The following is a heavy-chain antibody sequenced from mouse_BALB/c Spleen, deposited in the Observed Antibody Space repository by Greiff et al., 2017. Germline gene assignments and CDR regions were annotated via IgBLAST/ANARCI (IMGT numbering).Heavy chain of an antibody. CDR1: GYSITSDYA. Sequence: EVQRVESGPGLVKPSQSLSLTCTVTGYSITSDYAWNWIRQFPGNKLEWMGYISYSGSTSYNPSLKSRISITRDTSKNQFFLQLNSVTTEDTATYYCAREALLRYFDYWGQGTTLTVSS. D-gene: IGHD2-10*01. J-gene: IGHJ2*01. V-gene: IGHV3-2*02. CDR3: AREALLRYFDY. CDR2: ISYSGST.